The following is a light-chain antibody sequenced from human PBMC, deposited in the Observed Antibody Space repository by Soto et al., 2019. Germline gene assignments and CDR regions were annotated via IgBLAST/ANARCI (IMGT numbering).Light chain of an antibody. CDR1: QSLLHSNGYNY. V-gene: IGKV2-28*01. J-gene: IGKJ5*01. CDR3: MEALQSVT. Sequence: DIVMTQSPLSLPVTPGEPASISCRSSQSLLHSNGYNYLDWYVQKPGQSPQLVIYLGSNRASGVPDRFSGSGSGTDFTLKISRVEAEDVGVYYCMEALQSVTFGPGTRLDMK. CDR2: LGS.